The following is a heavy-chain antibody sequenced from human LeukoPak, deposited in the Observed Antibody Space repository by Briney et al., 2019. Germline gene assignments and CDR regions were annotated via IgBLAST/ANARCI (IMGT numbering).Heavy chain of an antibody. CDR1: GYTFTSYD. Sequence: EASVKVSCKASGYTFTSYDLNWVRQATGQGLEWMGWMYPNSGNTGYAPKFQGRVTMTRNTSISTAYMELSSLRSEDTAVYYCARKGPANYYYYYMDVWGKGTSVTVSS. CDR2: MYPNSGNT. J-gene: IGHJ6*03. D-gene: IGHD2-2*01. V-gene: IGHV1-8*01. CDR3: ARKGPANYYYYYMDV.